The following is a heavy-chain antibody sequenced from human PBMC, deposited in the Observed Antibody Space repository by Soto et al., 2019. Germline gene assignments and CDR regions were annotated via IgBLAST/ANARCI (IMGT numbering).Heavy chain of an antibody. CDR2: ISAYNGNT. D-gene: IGHD5-12*01. Sequence: QVPLVQSGAEVKKPGASVNVSCKTSGYKFKIYGINWVRQAPGQGLEWMGWISAYNGNTNYAQKFQGRVTMTTDTSTTTAYMELRGLRSDDTAVYYCARDVDIVTAPPGDYWGQGTLVTVSS. V-gene: IGHV1-18*04. CDR1: GYKFKIYG. CDR3: ARDVDIVTAPPGDY. J-gene: IGHJ4*02.